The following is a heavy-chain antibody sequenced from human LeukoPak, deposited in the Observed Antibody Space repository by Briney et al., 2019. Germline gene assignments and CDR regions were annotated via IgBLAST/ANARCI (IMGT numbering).Heavy chain of an antibody. CDR2: IYYSGST. V-gene: IGHV4-59*06. D-gene: IGHD2-15*01. CDR3: ARDRVTVAWTPFLGFDL. J-gene: IGHJ2*01. Sequence: GSLRLSCAASGFTFSSYAMSWVRQPAGKGLEWLGHIYYSGSTYSNPSLKSRVTISVDPSHNHFSPKLRSVTAADAGVHYCARDRVTVAWTPFLGFDLWGRGTLVTVSS. CDR1: GFTFSSYA.